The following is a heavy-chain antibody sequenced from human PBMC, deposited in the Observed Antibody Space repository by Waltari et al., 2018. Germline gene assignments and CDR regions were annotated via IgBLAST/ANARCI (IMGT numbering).Heavy chain of an antibody. V-gene: IGHV3-66*01. CDR1: GFTFSSYS. CDR3: AREKTGYSSSWGTGSYGAFDI. D-gene: IGHD6-13*01. CDR2: IYSGGST. J-gene: IGHJ3*02. Sequence: EVQLVESGGGLVKPGGSLRLSCAASGFTFSSYSMNWVRQAPGKGLEWVSVIYSGGSTYYADSVKGRFTISRDNSKNTLYLQMNSLRAEDTAVYYCAREKTGYSSSWGTGSYGAFDIWGQGTMVTVSS.